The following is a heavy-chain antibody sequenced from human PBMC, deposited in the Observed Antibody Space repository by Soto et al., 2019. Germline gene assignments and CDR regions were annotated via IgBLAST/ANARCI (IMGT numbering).Heavy chain of an antibody. D-gene: IGHD3-3*01. Sequence: QVQLVQSGAEVKKPGASVKVSCKASGYTFTSYDINWVRQATGQGLEWMGWMNPNSGNTGYAQKFQGRVTKTRNTSISTAYMELSSLRSEDTPVYYCARDKIQGAFLCGYHNSYYYYYLDVWGKGTTVTVSS. CDR1: GYTFTSYD. J-gene: IGHJ6*03. V-gene: IGHV1-8*01. CDR3: ARDKIQGAFLCGYHNSYYYYYLDV. CDR2: MNPNSGNT.